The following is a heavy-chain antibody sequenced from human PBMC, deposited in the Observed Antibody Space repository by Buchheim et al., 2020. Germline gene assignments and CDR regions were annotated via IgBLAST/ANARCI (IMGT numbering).Heavy chain of an antibody. CDR1: GGSISSGGYY. J-gene: IGHJ6*02. V-gene: IGHV4-31*03. CDR2: IYYSGST. CDR3: ARDREGGSSSWYGTNYYGMDV. D-gene: IGHD6-13*01. Sequence: QVQLQESGPGLVKPSQTLSLTCTVSGGSISSGGYYWSWIRQHPGKGLEWIGYIYYSGSTYYNPSLKSRVTISVDTSKNQFPLKLSSVTAADTAVYYCARDREGGSSSWYGTNYYGMDVWGQGTT.